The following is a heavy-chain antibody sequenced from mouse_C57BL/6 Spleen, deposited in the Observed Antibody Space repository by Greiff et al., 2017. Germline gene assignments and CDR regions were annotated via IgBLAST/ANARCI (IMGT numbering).Heavy chain of an antibody. J-gene: IGHJ4*01. Sequence: EVKLVESGGGLVQPGGSLSLSCAASGFTFTDYYMSWVRQPPGKALEWLGFIRNKANGYTTEYSASVKGRFTISRDNSQSILYLQMNALRAEDSATYYCARCDSSGYYAMDYWGQGTSVTVSS. CDR2: IRNKANGYTT. V-gene: IGHV7-3*01. CDR1: GFTFTDYY. CDR3: ARCDSSGYYAMDY. D-gene: IGHD3-2*02.